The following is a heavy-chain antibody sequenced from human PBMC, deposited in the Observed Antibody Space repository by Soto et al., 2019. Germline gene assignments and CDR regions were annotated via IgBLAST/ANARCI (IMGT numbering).Heavy chain of an antibody. J-gene: IGHJ4*02. CDR3: ARVYGDYSTKFYY. Sequence: PGGPLRLSCTASGFTVSNAWMNLVRQAPGKGLEWVAAISYHGNNKYYADSVKGRFTISRDNSKNTLYLQMNSLSADDTALYNCARVYGDYSTKFYYWGQGTLVTVS. D-gene: IGHD4-17*01. CDR2: ISYHGNNK. CDR1: GFTVSNAW. V-gene: IGHV3-30-3*01.